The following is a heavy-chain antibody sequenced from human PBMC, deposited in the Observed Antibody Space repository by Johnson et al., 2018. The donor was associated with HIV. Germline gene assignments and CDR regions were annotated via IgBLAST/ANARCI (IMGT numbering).Heavy chain of an antibody. D-gene: IGHD4-17*01. J-gene: IGHJ3*02. CDR2: IWFDGSNK. V-gene: IGHV3-33*01. CDR3: ARDSETYGMDAFDI. Sequence: QVQLVESGGGVVQPGRSLRLSCAASGFTFSNYGMHWVSQVPGKGLEWVAVIWFDGSNKYYADSVKGRFTISRDNSKNTLYLQMNSLRAEDTAVYYCARDSETYGMDAFDIWGQGTMVTVSS. CDR1: GFTFSNYG.